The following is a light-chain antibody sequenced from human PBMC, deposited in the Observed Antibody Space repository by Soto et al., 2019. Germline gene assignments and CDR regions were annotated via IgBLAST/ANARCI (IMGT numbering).Light chain of an antibody. V-gene: IGKV3-20*01. CDR2: GAS. CDR1: QSVSSSY. J-gene: IGKJ2*01. Sequence: EIVLTQSPGTLSLSPGERATLSCRASQSVSSSYLAWYQHKPGQAPRLLIYGASSRATGIPDRFSGSGSGTDFTLTISRLEPEDFATYYCQQANSFPYTFGQGTKLEIK. CDR3: QQANSFPYT.